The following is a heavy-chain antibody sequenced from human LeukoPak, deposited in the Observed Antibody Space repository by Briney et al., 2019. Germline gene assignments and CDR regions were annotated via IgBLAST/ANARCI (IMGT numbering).Heavy chain of an antibody. J-gene: IGHJ3*02. CDR3: ARGLAGYSGGDDAFDI. Sequence: SXTLSLTCTVAGGSISSYYWSWFRQVPGKGLEWIGYIYYSGSTNYNPSLKRRVTISVDTSKNQFSLKVNSVTAADTAVYYCARGLAGYSGGDDAFDIWGQGTMVTVSP. CDR2: IYYSGST. V-gene: IGHV4-59*01. CDR1: GGSISSYY. D-gene: IGHD6-19*01.